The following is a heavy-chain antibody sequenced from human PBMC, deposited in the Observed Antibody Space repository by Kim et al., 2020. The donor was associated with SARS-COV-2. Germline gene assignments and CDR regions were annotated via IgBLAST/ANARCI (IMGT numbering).Heavy chain of an antibody. J-gene: IGHJ4*02. CDR2: IKSKTDGGTT. V-gene: IGHV3-15*01. D-gene: IGHD3-10*01. CDR3: TTERGWFGDVDY. Sequence: GGSLRLSCAASGFTFSNAWMSWVRQAPGKGLEWVGRIKSKTDGGTTDYAAPVKGRFTISRDDSKNTLYLQMNSLKTEDTAVYYCTTERGWFGDVDYWGQGTLVTVSS. CDR1: GFTFSNAW.